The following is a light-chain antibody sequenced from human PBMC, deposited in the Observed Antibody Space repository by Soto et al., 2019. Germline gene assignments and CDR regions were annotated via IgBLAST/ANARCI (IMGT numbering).Light chain of an antibody. Sequence: IQMTQSPSSLSASVGDRVTITCRASQRITTYLNWYQQKPGEAPKLLISTSGTLQRGVPSRFKCSGSGTDFTLTNTALRPEDFATYFCQQTYSTPYTFGQGTKLEIK. J-gene: IGKJ2*01. V-gene: IGKV1-39*01. CDR3: QQTYSTPYT. CDR1: QRITTY. CDR2: TSG.